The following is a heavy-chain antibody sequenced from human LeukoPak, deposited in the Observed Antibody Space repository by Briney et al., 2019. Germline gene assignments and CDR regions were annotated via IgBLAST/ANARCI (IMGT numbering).Heavy chain of an antibody. CDR3: AREFIAEGMDI. CDR1: GFTFRSYW. CDR2: IKQDGTEK. Sequence: GGSLRLSCAASGFTFRSYWMSWVRQAPGKGLEWVANIKQDGTEKYYVDSVKGRFTISRDNAKNSLFLQMNSLKAEDTAVYYCAREFIAEGMDIWGQGTTVTVSS. D-gene: IGHD6-13*01. J-gene: IGHJ6*02. V-gene: IGHV3-7*01.